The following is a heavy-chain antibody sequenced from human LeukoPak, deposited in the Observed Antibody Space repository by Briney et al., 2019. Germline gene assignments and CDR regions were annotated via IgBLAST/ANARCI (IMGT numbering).Heavy chain of an antibody. J-gene: IGHJ4*02. CDR2: ISYDGSNK. Sequence: PGRSLRLSCAASGFTFSSYAMHWVRQAPGKGLEWVAVISYDGSNKYYADSVKGRFTISRDSSKNTLYLQMNSLRAEDTAVYYCARVSDYYWGQGTLVTVSS. D-gene: IGHD2-21*01. CDR1: GFTFSSYA. CDR3: ARVSDYY. V-gene: IGHV3-30*04.